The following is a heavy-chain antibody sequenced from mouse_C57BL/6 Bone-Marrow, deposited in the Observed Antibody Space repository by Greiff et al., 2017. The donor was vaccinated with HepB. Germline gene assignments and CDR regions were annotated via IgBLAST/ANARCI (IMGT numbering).Heavy chain of an antibody. Sequence: QVQLQQPGAEFVKPGASVKLSCKASGYTFTSYWMQWVKQRPGQGLEWIGEIDPSDSYINYNQKFKGKATFTVDTSSSTAYMQLSSLTSEDSAVYYCARLASLLSWFAYWGQGTLVTVSA. CDR2: IDPSDSYI. CDR3: ARLASLLSWFAY. CDR1: GYTFTSYW. J-gene: IGHJ3*01. D-gene: IGHD1-1*01. V-gene: IGHV1-50*01.